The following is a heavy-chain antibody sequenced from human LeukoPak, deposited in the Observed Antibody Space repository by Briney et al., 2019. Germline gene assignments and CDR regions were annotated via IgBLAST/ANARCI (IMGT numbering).Heavy chain of an antibody. Sequence: SGPTLAKPTQTLTLTCTFSGFSLSTSGVGVGWIRQPPGKALEWLALTYWDDDKRYSPSLKSRLTITKDTSKNQVVLTMTNMDPVDTATYYCAHRNWNDDWFDPWGQGTLVTVSS. CDR2: TYWDDDK. D-gene: IGHD1-1*01. CDR1: GFSLSTSGVG. CDR3: AHRNWNDDWFDP. J-gene: IGHJ5*02. V-gene: IGHV2-5*02.